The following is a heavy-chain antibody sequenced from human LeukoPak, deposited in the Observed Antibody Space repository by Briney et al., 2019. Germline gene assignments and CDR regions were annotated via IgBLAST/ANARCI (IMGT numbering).Heavy chain of an antibody. CDR2: INWNGGST. J-gene: IGHJ4*02. V-gene: IGHV3-20*04. Sequence: GGSLRLSCAASGFTFNDYGMSWVRQAPGKGLEWLSGINWNGGSTGYADSVKGRFTISRDNAKNSLYLQMNSLRAEDTALYYCARDTPGLATMRVFDYWGQGTLVTVSS. CDR1: GFTFNDYG. CDR3: ARDTPGLATMRVFDY. D-gene: IGHD6-13*01.